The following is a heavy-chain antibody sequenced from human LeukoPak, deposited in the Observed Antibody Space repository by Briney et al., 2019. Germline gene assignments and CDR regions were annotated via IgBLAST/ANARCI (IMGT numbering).Heavy chain of an antibody. CDR3: ARSRAFNSGAFDP. D-gene: IGHD1-26*01. J-gene: IGHJ5*02. CDR2: IYYSGST. V-gene: IGHV4-59*01. CDR1: GGSINNYY. Sequence: SETLSLTCTVSGGSINNYYWSWIRQPPGKGLEWIGYIYYSGSTNYNPSLRSRVTISVDTSKNQFSLKLNSVTAADTAVYYCARSRAFNSGAFDPWGQGSLVTVSS.